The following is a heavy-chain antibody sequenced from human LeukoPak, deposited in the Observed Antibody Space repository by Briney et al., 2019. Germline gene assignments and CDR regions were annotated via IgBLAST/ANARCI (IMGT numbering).Heavy chain of an antibody. CDR1: GGSFGGYY. CDR3: ARTERGYSYGYVRWFDP. D-gene: IGHD5-18*01. J-gene: IGHJ5*02. Sequence: SQTLSLTCAVCGGSFGGYYWSWIRQPPGQGLEWIGEINHSGSINYNPSLKSRVTISVDTSKNQFSLKLSSVTAADTAVYYCARTERGYSYGYVRWFDPWGQGTLVTVSS. V-gene: IGHV4-34*01. CDR2: INHSGSI.